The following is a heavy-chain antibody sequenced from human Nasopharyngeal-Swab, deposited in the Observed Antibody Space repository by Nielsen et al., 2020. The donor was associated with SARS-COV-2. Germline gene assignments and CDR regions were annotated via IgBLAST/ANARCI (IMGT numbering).Heavy chain of an antibody. Sequence: SETLSLTCAVYGGSFSGYYWSWIRQPPGKGLEWIGEINHSGSTNYNPSLKSRVTISVDTSKNQFSLKLRSLTAADTAVYYCARRPRGFYDSSGYYYGTYYYYGMDVWGQGTTVTVSS. CDR1: GGSFSGYY. CDR2: INHSGST. J-gene: IGHJ6*02. CDR3: ARRPRGFYDSSGYYYGTYYYYGMDV. V-gene: IGHV4-34*01. D-gene: IGHD3-22*01.